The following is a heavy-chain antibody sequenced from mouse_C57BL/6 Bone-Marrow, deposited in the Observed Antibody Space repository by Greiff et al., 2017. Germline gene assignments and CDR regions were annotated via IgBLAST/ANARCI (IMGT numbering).Heavy chain of an antibody. CDR3: ARPYYSNYWYFDV. Sequence: QVQLQQPGAELVKPGASVKMSCKASGYTFTSYWLTWVKQRPGQGLEWIGDIYPGSGSTNYNGKFKSKATLTVDTSSSTAYMQLSSLTSEDSAVYDCARPYYSNYWYFDVWGTGTTVTVSS. D-gene: IGHD2-5*01. CDR1: GYTFTSYW. V-gene: IGHV1-55*01. CDR2: IYPGSGST. J-gene: IGHJ1*03.